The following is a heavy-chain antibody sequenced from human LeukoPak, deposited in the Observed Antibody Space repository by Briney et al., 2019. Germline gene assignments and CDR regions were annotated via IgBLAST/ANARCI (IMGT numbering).Heavy chain of an antibody. V-gene: IGHV4-59*01. CDR1: GGSIGSYS. CDR2: IYFSGGA. CDR3: ATDGTGGCDWLRASHLYGMDV. D-gene: IGHD5-12*01. J-gene: IGHJ6*02. Sequence: PSQTLSLTCTVSGGSIGSYSCSWIRHPPRKGLEWIGYIYFSGGATSNPSLKSRVTISVDTCKNQFSVKLSSVTAADTAVYYCATDGTGGCDWLRASHLYGMDVWGQGTTVTVSS.